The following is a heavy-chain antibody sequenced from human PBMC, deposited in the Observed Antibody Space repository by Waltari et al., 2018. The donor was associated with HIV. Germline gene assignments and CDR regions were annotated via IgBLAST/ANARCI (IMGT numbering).Heavy chain of an antibody. J-gene: IGHJ4*02. D-gene: IGHD5-12*01. CDR3: TTEMATITGGY. V-gene: IGHV3-15*01. CDR2: IKSKTDGGTT. CDR1: GLPFSNAR. Sequence: EVQLVESGGGLVKPGGSLRLSCSASGLPFSNARMSWVRPAPGKGLEWVGRIKSKTDGGTTDYAAPVKGRFTISRDDSKNTLYLQMNSLKTEDTAVYYCTTEMATITGGYWGQGTLVTVSS.